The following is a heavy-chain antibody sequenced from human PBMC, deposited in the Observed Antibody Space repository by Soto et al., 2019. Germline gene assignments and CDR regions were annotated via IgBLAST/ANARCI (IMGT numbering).Heavy chain of an antibody. D-gene: IGHD1-1*01. V-gene: IGHV3-30*18. Sequence: GGSLRLSCAASGFTFSSYGMHWVRQAPGKGLEWVAVISYDGSNKYYADSVKGRFTISRDNSKNTLYLQMNSLRAEDTAVYYCAKDRGLEPSYYYYGMDVWGQGTTVTVSS. CDR1: GFTFSSYG. CDR2: ISYDGSNK. CDR3: AKDRGLEPSYYYYGMDV. J-gene: IGHJ6*02.